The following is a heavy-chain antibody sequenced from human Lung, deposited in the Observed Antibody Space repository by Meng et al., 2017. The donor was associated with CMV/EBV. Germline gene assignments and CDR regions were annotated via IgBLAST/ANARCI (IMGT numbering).Heavy chain of an antibody. J-gene: IGHJ1*01. CDR2: IFPGDSTI. V-gene: IGHV5-51*01. Sequence: XVSXXGSGYSFSSFWIGWVRQMPGKGLEWMGIIFPGDSTIKMSPSFEGQVIISADESITTAYLQWSSLKASDTATYYCARHSHEDQLLMSYVGSDVWGQSPLVTVSS. D-gene: IGHD2-8*01. CDR3: ARHSHEDQLLMSYVGSDV. CDR1: GYSFSSFW.